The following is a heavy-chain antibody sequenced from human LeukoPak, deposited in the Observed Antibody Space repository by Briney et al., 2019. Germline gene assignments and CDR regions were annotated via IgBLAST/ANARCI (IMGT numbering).Heavy chain of an antibody. CDR2: INHSGST. Sequence: PSETLSLTCAVYGGSFSGYYWSWIRQPPGKGLEWIGEINHSGSTNYNPSLKSRVTISVGTSKNQFSLKLSSVTAADTAVYYCARTYIVVVVAATPAWFDPWGQGTLVTVSS. CDR3: ARTYIVVVVAATPAWFDP. CDR1: GGSFSGYY. D-gene: IGHD2-15*01. V-gene: IGHV4-34*01. J-gene: IGHJ5*02.